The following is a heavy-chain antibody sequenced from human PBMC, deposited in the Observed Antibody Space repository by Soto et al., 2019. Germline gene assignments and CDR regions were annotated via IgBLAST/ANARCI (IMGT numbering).Heavy chain of an antibody. V-gene: IGHV3-23*01. J-gene: IGHJ5*02. CDR1: GFTFSSFA. D-gene: IGHD6-19*01. CDR2: IRESGGGD. Sequence: PGGSLRLSCEDSGFTFSSFAMNWVRQAPGQGLEWVSSIRESGGGDHYADSVKGRFTISRDNSKNTLDLHMERERAEDTVVYHCTKCTVVMGRSGWCNWFDPWAQGTQVTVSS. CDR3: TKCTVVMGRSGWCNWFDP.